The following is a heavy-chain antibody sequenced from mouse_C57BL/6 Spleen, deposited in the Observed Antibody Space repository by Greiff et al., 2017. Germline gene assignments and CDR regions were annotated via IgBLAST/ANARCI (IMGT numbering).Heavy chain of an antibody. CDR3: SYYYGSSSCWYFDG. J-gene: IGHJ1*03. V-gene: IGHV2-2*01. CDR2: IWSGGGT. CDR1: GFSLTSYG. D-gene: IGHD1-1*01. Sequence: QVQLQQSGPGLVQPSQSLSITCTVSGFSLTSYGVHWVRQSPGKCLEWMGVIWSGGGTDYNAAFISRLSISKDNSKSQVFFKMNSRQADDTAIYYCSYYYGSSSCWYFDGWGTGTTVTVSS.